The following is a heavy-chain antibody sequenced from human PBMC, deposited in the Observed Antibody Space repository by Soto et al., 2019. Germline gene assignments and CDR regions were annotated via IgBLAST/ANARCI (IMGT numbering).Heavy chain of an antibody. D-gene: IGHD3-22*01. CDR1: GGSISSSRCH. Sequence: PSETLSLTCTVSGGSISSSRCHWGWIRQPPGKGLEWIASIKYSGTTFYNPSLKSRVTLSVDTSKNQFTLKLRSVTAADTAVYYCVREANYYDSSGYWDDYWGQGTLVTVSS. V-gene: IGHV4-39*06. CDR2: IKYSGTT. J-gene: IGHJ4*02. CDR3: VREANYYDSSGYWDDY.